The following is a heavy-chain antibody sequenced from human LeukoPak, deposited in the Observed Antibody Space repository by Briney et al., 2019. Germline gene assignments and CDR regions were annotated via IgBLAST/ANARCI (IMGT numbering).Heavy chain of an antibody. V-gene: IGHV3-21*01. CDR1: GFTFSSYS. Sequence: GGSLRLSCAASGFTFSSYSMNWVRQAPGKGLEWVSSISSSSSYIYYADSVKGRFTISRDNAKNSLYLQMNSLRAVDTAVYYCARDLTYCGGDCYSGTFDYWGQGTLVTVSS. CDR2: ISSSSSYI. J-gene: IGHJ4*02. CDR3: ARDLTYCGGDCYSGTFDY. D-gene: IGHD2-21*02.